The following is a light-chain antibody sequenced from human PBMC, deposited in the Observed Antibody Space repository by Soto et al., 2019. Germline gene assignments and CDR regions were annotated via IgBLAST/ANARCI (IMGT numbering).Light chain of an antibody. Sequence: QSVLTQPPSASGTPGQRVTISRSGTSSNIGSRYVYWYHQLPGAAPNLLIYRNNQRPSGVPDRISGSKSGTSASLAIDGLRSEDEADYYCAAWDNSLKSYVFGTGTKLTVL. J-gene: IGLJ1*01. V-gene: IGLV1-47*01. CDR2: RNN. CDR3: AAWDNSLKSYV. CDR1: SSNIGSRY.